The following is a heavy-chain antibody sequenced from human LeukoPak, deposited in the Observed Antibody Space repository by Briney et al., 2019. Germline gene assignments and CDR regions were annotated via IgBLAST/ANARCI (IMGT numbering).Heavy chain of an antibody. Sequence: SETLSLTCAVYGGSFSGYYWSWIRQPPGKGLEWIGEINHSGSTNYNPSLKSRVTISVDTSKNQFSLKLSSVTAADTAVYYCASLGAAGPIPFDYWGQGTLVTVSS. D-gene: IGHD6-13*01. CDR1: GGSFSGYY. V-gene: IGHV4-34*01. CDR3: ASLGAAGPIPFDY. J-gene: IGHJ4*02. CDR2: INHSGST.